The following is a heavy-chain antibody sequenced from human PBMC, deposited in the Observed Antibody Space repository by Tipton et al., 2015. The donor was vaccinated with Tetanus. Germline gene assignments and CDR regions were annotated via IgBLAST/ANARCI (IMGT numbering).Heavy chain of an antibody. CDR1: GDSLRSGDRN. Sequence: LACTVSGDSLRSGDRNWSWIRQAPGKGLEWLAYISSSGSTNSDYFLKSRISISRDTSKNQYFLNLSSVTAADTAVYFCARANYDFSMKGPFDSWGQGILVVVSA. J-gene: IGHJ4*02. D-gene: IGHD3-3*01. CDR2: ISSSGST. V-gene: IGHV4-61*08. CDR3: ARANYDFSMKGPFDS.